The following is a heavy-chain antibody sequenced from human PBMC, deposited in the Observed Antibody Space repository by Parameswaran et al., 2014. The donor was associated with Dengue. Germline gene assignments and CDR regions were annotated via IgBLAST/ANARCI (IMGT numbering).Heavy chain of an antibody. CDR2: ISSSGSTI. J-gene: IGHJ6*02. V-gene: IGHV3-11*01. Sequence: VRQAPGKGLEWVSYISSSGSTISYADSVKGRFTISRDNAKNSLYLQMNSLRAEDTAVYYCARVGGYSYGYSYGMDVWGQGTTVTVSS. D-gene: IGHD5-18*01. CDR3: ARVGGYSYGYSYGMDV.